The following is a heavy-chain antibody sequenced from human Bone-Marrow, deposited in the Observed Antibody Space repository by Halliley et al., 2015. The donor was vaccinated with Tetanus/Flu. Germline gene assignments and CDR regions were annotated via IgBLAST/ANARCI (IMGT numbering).Heavy chain of an antibody. CDR2: MYYGGST. D-gene: IGHD4-17*01. CDR3: ARGDYAANVYFDY. J-gene: IGHJ4*02. Sequence: EWIGYMYYGGSTDYNPSVKSRVTISVDMSKNQVSLRLTSVTAADTAIYYCARGDYAANVYFDYWGQGTLVTVSS. V-gene: IGHV4-59*09.